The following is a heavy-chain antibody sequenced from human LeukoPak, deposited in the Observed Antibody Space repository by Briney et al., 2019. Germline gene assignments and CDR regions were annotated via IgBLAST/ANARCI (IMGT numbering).Heavy chain of an antibody. CDR1: GFTFSNAW. Sequence: GGSLRLSCAASGFTFSNAWMSWVRQAPGKGLEWVGRIKSKTDGGTTDYAAPVKGRFTISRDDSKNTLYLQMNSLKTEDTAVYYCTIDLSPPFGEIDAFDIWGQGTMVTVSS. J-gene: IGHJ3*02. CDR2: IKSKTDGGTT. V-gene: IGHV3-15*01. D-gene: IGHD3-10*01. CDR3: TIDLSPPFGEIDAFDI.